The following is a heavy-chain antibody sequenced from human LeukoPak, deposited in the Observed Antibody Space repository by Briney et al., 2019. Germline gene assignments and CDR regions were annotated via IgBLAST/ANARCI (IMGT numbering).Heavy chain of an antibody. Sequence: PGGSLRLSCAASGFTFDDYGMSWVRQAPGKGLEWVSGINWNGGSTGYADSVKGRFTISRDNAKNSLYLQMNSLRAEDTALYYCARDPGYSHGEYFDYWGQGTLVTVSS. CDR2: INWNGGST. V-gene: IGHV3-20*04. CDR1: GFTFDDYG. CDR3: ARDPGYSHGEYFDY. J-gene: IGHJ4*02. D-gene: IGHD5-18*01.